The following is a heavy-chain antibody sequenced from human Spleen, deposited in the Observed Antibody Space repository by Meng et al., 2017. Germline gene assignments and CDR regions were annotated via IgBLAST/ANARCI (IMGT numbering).Heavy chain of an antibody. CDR3: ARSYYGSTDAFDI. J-gene: IGHJ3*02. CDR1: GGSFSGYY. V-gene: IGHV4-34*01. D-gene: IGHD3-10*01. CDR2: INHSGST. Sequence: SETLSLTCAVYGGSFSGYYWSWIRQPPGKGLEWIGEINHSGSTNYNPSLKSRVTISVDTSKNQFSLKLSSVTAADTAVYYCARSYYGSTDAFDIWGQGTMVTVSS.